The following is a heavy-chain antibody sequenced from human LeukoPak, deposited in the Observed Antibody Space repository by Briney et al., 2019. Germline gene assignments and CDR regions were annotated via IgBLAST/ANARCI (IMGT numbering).Heavy chain of an antibody. CDR2: IYYSGSS. CDR3: ARQRDYGDHFFDY. CDR1: GGSISSGGYY. Sequence: SETLSLTCTVSGGSISSGGYYWSWIRQPPGKGLEWIGHIYYSGSSYFNPSLKSRVTISVDTSMNQFSLRLSSVTAADTAVYYCARQRDYGDHFFDYWGQGTLVTVSS. J-gene: IGHJ4*02. D-gene: IGHD4-17*01. V-gene: IGHV4-31*03.